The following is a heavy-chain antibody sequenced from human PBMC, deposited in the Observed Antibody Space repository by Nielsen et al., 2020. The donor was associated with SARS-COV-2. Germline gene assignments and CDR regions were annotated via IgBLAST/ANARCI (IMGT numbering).Heavy chain of an antibody. D-gene: IGHD3-3*01. Sequence: GGSLRLSCAASGFTFNDYYLSWIRQAPGKGLEWIAYISGRGTGSIPTIKYAESVKGRFTISRDNAKSSLSLQMNSLTAEDTAVYYCARVAFWSGYDYWGQGALVTVSS. CDR1: GFTFNDYY. J-gene: IGHJ4*02. CDR2: ISGRGTGSIPTI. V-gene: IGHV3-11*04. CDR3: ARVAFWSGYDY.